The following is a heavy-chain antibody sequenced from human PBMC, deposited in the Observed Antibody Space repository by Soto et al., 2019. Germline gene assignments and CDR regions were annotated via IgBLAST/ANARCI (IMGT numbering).Heavy chain of an antibody. Sequence: PSETLSLTCAVYGGSFSGYYWSWIRQPPGKGLEWIGEINHSGSTNYNPSLKSRVTISVDTSKNQFSLKLSSVTAADTAVYYCARFTAFRYYYYGMDVWGQGTTVTVSS. CDR3: ARFTAFRYYYYGMDV. J-gene: IGHJ6*02. CDR1: GGSFSGYY. V-gene: IGHV4-34*01. CDR2: INHSGST. D-gene: IGHD3-16*01.